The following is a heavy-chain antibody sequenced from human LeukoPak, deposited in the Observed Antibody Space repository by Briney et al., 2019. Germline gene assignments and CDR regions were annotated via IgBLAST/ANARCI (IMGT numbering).Heavy chain of an antibody. V-gene: IGHV4-39*01. D-gene: IGHD3-16*02. CDR2: IYYSGST. CDR1: GGSISSSSYY. J-gene: IGHJ4*02. Sequence: SGTLSLTCAVSGGSISSSSYYWGWIRQPPGKGLEWIGSIYYSGSTYYNPSLKSRVAVSVDTSRSQFSLKLTSVTAADTAVYYCTRVNTSYDYLWGSYRSYFDYWGQGTLVTVSS. CDR3: TRVNTSYDYLWGSYRSYFDY.